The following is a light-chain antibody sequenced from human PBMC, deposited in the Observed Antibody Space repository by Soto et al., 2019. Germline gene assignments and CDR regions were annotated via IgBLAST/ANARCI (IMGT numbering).Light chain of an antibody. CDR3: SSYAGSNNFVV. Sequence: QSALTQPPSASGSPGQSVTISCTSTSSDVGGYNYVSWYQQHPGKAPKLMIYEVTKRPSGVPDRFSGSKSGNTASLTVSGPQAEDEADYYCSSYAGSNNFVVFGGGTKMAAL. CDR1: SSDVGGYNY. V-gene: IGLV2-8*01. J-gene: IGLJ2*01. CDR2: EVT.